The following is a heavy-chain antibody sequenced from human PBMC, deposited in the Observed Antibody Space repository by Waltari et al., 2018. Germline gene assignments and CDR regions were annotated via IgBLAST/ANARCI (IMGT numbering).Heavy chain of an antibody. D-gene: IGHD3-3*01. J-gene: IGHJ4*02. CDR1: GFTFDDYG. Sequence: EVQLVESGGGVVRPGGSLRLSCAASGFTFDDYGMSWFRQAPGKGLEWVSGINWNGGSTGYADSVKGRFTISRDNAKNSLYLQMNSLRAEDTALYYCARDRPSYDFWSGYQDHFDYWGQGTLVTVSS. CDR3: ARDRPSYDFWSGYQDHFDY. CDR2: INWNGGST. V-gene: IGHV3-20*04.